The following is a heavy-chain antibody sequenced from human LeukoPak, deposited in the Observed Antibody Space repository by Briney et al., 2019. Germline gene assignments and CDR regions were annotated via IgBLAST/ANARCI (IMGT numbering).Heavy chain of an antibody. Sequence: SETLSLTCTVSGGSISGYYWTWIRQPPGKGLEWIGYIYYTGSTNYNPSLKSRVTISVDTSKNQFSLNLSSVTAADTALYYCARFDRDGYNLDYWGQGTLVIVSS. V-gene: IGHV4-59*01. D-gene: IGHD5-24*01. CDR1: GGSISGYY. CDR2: IYYTGST. J-gene: IGHJ4*02. CDR3: ARFDRDGYNLDY.